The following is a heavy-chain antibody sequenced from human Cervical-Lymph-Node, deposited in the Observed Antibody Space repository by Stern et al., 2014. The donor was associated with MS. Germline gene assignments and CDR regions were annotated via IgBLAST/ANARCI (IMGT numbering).Heavy chain of an antibody. J-gene: IGHJ4*02. Sequence: VQLVQSGAEVKKPGASVKVSCKASGYTFTSYGISWVRQAPGQGLEWMGWISAYNGNTNYAQKVQGRVTMTTDTSTSTAYMELRSLRSDDTAVYYCARDTADGRVYDFWSGPDYWGQGTLVTVSS. CDR1: GYTFTSYG. CDR2: ISAYNGNT. V-gene: IGHV1-18*04. D-gene: IGHD3-3*01. CDR3: ARDTADGRVYDFWSGPDY.